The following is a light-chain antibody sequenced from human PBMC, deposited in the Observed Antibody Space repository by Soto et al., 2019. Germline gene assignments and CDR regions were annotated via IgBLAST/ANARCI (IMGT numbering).Light chain of an antibody. CDR3: QRYHSYPLT. J-gene: IGKJ4*01. CDR2: AAA. CDR1: QGISNH. V-gene: IGKV1-16*02. Sequence: DIQMTQSPSSLSASVGDTVTITCRASQGISNHLAWFQHKPGKAPKALIHAAASLQSGVSAKFSGSGFGTDFTLTITSLQTEDSATYYCQRYHSYPLTFAGGTKVEIK.